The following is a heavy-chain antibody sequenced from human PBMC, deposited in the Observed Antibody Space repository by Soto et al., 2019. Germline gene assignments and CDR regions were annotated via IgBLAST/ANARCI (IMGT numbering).Heavy chain of an antibody. V-gene: IGHV6-1*01. J-gene: IGHJ2*01. D-gene: IGHD7-27*01. CDR2: TYYRSKWYN. CDR3: AGKLTPGWYFDL. Sequence: KQSQTLSLTCAISGDSVSSNSAAWNWIRQSPSRGLEWLGRTYYRSKWYNDYAVSVKTRITINPDTSKNQFSVQVNSVTPEDTAVYYCAGKLTPGWYFDLGGRGTLVTVSS. CDR1: GDSVSSNSAA.